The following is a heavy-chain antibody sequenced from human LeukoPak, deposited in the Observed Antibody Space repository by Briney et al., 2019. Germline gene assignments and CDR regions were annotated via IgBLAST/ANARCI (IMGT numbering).Heavy chain of an antibody. CDR1: GFTFRDYT. J-gene: IGHJ4*02. D-gene: IGHD2-2*01. CDR2: ISKSGTYI. CDR3: AREVVIVVEPAANTIDY. Sequence: PGESLRLACAASGFTFRDYTMNWVRQAPGKGLEWVSAISKSGTYIKYADSVKGRFTVSRDNAKNSLFLQMNSLRVEDTAVYYCAREVVIVVEPAANTIDYWGQGTRVTVSS. V-gene: IGHV3-21*01.